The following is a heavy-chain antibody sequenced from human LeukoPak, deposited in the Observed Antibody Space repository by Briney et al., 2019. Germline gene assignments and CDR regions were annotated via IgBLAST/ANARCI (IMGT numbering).Heavy chain of an antibody. J-gene: IGHJ5*02. Sequence: GGSLRLSCAASGFTVSSNYMSWVRQAPGKGLEWVSVIYSGGSTYYADSVKGRFTISRDDSKNTLYLQMNSLRAEDTAVYYCARGGAIFLNWFDPWGQGTLVTVSS. CDR2: IYSGGST. V-gene: IGHV3-53*01. D-gene: IGHD3-3*02. CDR3: ARGGAIFLNWFDP. CDR1: GFTVSSNY.